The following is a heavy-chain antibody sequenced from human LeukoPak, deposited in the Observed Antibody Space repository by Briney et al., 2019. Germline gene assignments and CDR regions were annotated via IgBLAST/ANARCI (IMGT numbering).Heavy chain of an antibody. CDR2: IDPSDSET. CDR3: ARQTAMGRSGDY. V-gene: IGHV5-51*01. D-gene: IGHD5-18*01. J-gene: IGHJ4*02. CDR1: GYSFTSYW. Sequence: GESLKISCKASGYSFTSYWTGWVRQMPGKGLEWMGIIDPSDSETRYTPSFQGQVTISVDKSLTTADLQWNSLKASDTAKYYCARQTAMGRSGDYWGQGTLVTVSS.